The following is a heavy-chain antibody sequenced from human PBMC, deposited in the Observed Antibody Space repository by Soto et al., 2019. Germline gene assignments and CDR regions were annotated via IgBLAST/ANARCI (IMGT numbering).Heavy chain of an antibody. CDR2: ISSSGSTI. D-gene: IGHD6-6*01. Sequence: PGGSLRLSCAASGFTFSDYYMSWIRQAPGKGLEWVSYISSSGSTIYYADSVKGRFTISRDNAKNSLYLQMNSLRAEDTAVYYCAREYLYSSSYSVDYWGQGTLVTVSS. CDR3: AREYLYSSSYSVDY. V-gene: IGHV3-11*01. J-gene: IGHJ4*02. CDR1: GFTFSDYY.